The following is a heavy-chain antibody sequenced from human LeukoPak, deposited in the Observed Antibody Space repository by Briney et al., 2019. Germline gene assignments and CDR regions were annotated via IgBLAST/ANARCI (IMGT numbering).Heavy chain of an antibody. Sequence: GGSLRLSCAVSGFTFSSYAMHWVRQAPGKGLEWVAVISYDGSNKYYADSVKGRFTISRDNSKNTLYLQMNSLRAEDTAVYYCARENLGDYYDSSGYYSYWGQGTLVTVSS. D-gene: IGHD3-22*01. CDR1: GFTFSSYA. CDR2: ISYDGSNK. V-gene: IGHV3-30-3*01. CDR3: ARENLGDYYDSSGYYSY. J-gene: IGHJ4*02.